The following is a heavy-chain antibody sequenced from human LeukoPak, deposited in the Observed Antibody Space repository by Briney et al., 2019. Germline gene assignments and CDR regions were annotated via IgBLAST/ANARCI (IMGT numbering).Heavy chain of an antibody. Sequence: ESLKISCQGSGYSFSSSWIAWVRQMPGKGLEWMGIIYPGDSDTRYSPSFQGQVTISADKSISTAYLQWSSLKASDTAIYYCARRHNSGWYSDYWGQGTLVTVSS. CDR1: GYSFSSSW. D-gene: IGHD6-19*01. CDR3: ARRHNSGWYSDY. V-gene: IGHV5-51*01. CDR2: IYPGDSDT. J-gene: IGHJ4*02.